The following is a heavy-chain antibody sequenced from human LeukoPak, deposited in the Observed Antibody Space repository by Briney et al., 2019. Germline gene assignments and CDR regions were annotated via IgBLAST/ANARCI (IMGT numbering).Heavy chain of an antibody. D-gene: IGHD4-11*01. V-gene: IGHV3-7*01. CDR3: ARVLTTEPYYGMDV. CDR1: GFTFSSYW. CDR2: IKQDESEK. Sequence: PGGSLRLSCAASGFTFSSYWMSWVRQAPGKGLEWVANIKQDESEKYYVDSVKGRFTISRDNAKNSLFLQMNSLRAEDTAVYYCARVLTTEPYYGMDVWGQGTTVTVSS. J-gene: IGHJ6*02.